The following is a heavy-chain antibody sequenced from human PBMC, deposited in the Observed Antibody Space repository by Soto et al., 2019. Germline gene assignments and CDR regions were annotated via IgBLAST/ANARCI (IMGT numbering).Heavy chain of an antibody. J-gene: IGHJ6*02. D-gene: IGHD3-3*01. CDR3: ARLGGPRKYYDFWSASV. Sequence: PSETLSLTCTVSGGSISSSSYYWGWIRQPPGKGLEWIGSIYYSGSTYYNPSLKSRVTISVDTSKNQFSLKLSSVTAADTAVYYCARLGGPRKYYDFWSASVWGQGTTVTVSS. CDR2: IYYSGST. V-gene: IGHV4-39*01. CDR1: GGSISSSSYY.